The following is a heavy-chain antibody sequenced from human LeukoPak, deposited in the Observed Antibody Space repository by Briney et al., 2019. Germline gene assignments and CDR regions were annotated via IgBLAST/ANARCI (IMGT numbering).Heavy chain of an antibody. CDR3: ARAYFSSWYMNWFDP. V-gene: IGHV4-38-2*02. Sequence: TSETLSLTCTVSGYSISSGYYWGWIRQPPGKGLEWIGSIYPSGSTYYYPSLKSRVTISLDTSKNQFSLKLSSVTAADTAVYYCARAYFSSWYMNWFDPWGQGTLVTVSS. D-gene: IGHD6-13*01. J-gene: IGHJ5*02. CDR2: IYPSGST. CDR1: GYSISSGYY.